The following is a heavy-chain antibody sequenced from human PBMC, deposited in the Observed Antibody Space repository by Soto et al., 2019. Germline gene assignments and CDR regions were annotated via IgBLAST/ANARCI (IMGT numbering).Heavy chain of an antibody. CDR3: AREVDYAVRAFDI. CDR1: GGSISSYY. V-gene: IGHV4-59*01. CDR2: IYYSGST. D-gene: IGHD3-16*01. Sequence: SETLSLTCTVSGGSISSYYWSWIRQPPGKGLEWIGYIYYSGSTNYNPSLKSRVTISVDTSKNQFSLKLSSVTAADTAVYYCAREVDYAVRAFDIWGQGTMVTVSS. J-gene: IGHJ3*02.